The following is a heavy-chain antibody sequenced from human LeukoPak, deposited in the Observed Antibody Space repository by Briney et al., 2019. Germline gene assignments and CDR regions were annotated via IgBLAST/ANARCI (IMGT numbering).Heavy chain of an antibody. CDR1: GGSISSSSFY. D-gene: IGHD3-10*01. V-gene: IGHV4-39*07. J-gene: IGHJ4*02. CDR3: ARVVRGVLFDY. Sequence: PSETLSLTCTVSGGSISSSSFYWGRIRQPAGKGLEWIGSIYYSGSTYYNPSLKSRVTISVDTSKNQFSLKLSSVTAADTAVYYCARVVRGVLFDYWGQGTLVTVSS. CDR2: IYYSGST.